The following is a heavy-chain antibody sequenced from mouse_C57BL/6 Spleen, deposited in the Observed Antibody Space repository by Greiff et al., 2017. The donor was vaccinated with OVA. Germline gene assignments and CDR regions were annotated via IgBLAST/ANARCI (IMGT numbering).Heavy chain of an antibody. CDR1: GYTFTSYW. V-gene: IGHV1-52*01. CDR3: ASYGNYAMDY. D-gene: IGHD2-10*02. J-gene: IGHJ4*01. Sequence: VQLQQPGAELVRPGSSVKLSCKASGYTFTSYWMHWVKQRPIQGLEWIGNIDPSDSETHYNQKFKDKATLTVDKSSSTAYMQLSSLTSEDSAVYYCASYGNYAMDYWGQGTSVTVSS. CDR2: IDPSDSET.